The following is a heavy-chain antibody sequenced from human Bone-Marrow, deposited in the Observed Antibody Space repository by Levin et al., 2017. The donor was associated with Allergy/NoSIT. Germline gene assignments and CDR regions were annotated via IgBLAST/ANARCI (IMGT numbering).Heavy chain of an antibody. D-gene: IGHD2-2*01. V-gene: IGHV3-13*04. CDR2: IGTAADS. J-gene: IGHJ4*02. CDR1: GFTFSSYD. CDR3: ARVALPRYCTSTSCSDSGYYFDY. Sequence: QAGGSLRLSCAASGFTFSSYDMHWVRQATGRGLEWVSAIGTAADSYYSGSVKGRFTVSRDNAKNSFYRQMNSLRAGDTAVYYCARVALPRYCTSTSCSDSGYYFDYWGQGTLVTVSS.